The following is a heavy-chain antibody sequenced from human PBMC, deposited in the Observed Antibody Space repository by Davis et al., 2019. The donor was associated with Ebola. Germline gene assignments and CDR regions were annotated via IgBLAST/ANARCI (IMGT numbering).Heavy chain of an antibody. CDR2: INPSFGST. CDR3: ARDKMGSTPLPFDY. D-gene: IGHD2-15*01. J-gene: IGHJ4*02. V-gene: IGHV1-46*01. Sequence: AASVKVSCKASGFTFSSYYVHWVRQAPGQGLEWMGIINPSFGSTSYAQHLEGRVSMTSDTSTNTVYMALSSLRSGDTAVYYCARDKMGSTPLPFDYWGQGTLVTVSS. CDR1: GFTFSSYY.